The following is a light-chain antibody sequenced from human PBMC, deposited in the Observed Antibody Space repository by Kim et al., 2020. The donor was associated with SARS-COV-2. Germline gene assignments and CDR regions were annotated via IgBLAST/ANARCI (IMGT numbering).Light chain of an antibody. CDR2: RND. CDR1: NLGTRR. J-gene: IGLJ2*01. V-gene: IGLV3-1*01. CDR3: QAWDSSSVV. Sequence: SYELTQPPSVSVSPGQTAIMTCSGDNLGTRRVSWYQQKPGRSPVLVIYRNDKRPSGIPERFSGSNSGNTATLTVSGTQVMDEADYFCQAWDSSSVVFGGGTQLTVL.